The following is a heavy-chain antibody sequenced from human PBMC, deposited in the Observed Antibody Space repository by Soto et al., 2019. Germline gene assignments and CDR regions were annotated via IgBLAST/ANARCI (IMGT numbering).Heavy chain of an antibody. CDR1: GGSFSGYY. CDR3: ARGTTPYSSSSRGDWFDP. CDR2: INHSGST. J-gene: IGHJ5*02. Sequence: SETLSLTCAVYGGSFSGYYWSWIHQPPGKGLEWIGEINHSGSTNYNPSLKSRVTISVDTSKNQFSLKLSSVTAADTAVYYCARGTTPYSSSSRGDWFDPWGQGTLGTVSS. V-gene: IGHV4-34*01. D-gene: IGHD6-6*01.